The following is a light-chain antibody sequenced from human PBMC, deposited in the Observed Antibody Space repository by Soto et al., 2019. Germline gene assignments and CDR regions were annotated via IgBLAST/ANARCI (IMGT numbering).Light chain of an antibody. CDR1: QSVSSN. CDR3: QQRAGSST. V-gene: IGKV3-11*01. CDR2: GAS. Sequence: EIVLTQSPGTLSVSPGERATLSCRASQSVSSNLAWYQQKPGQAPRLLIYGASTRATGIPARFSGSGSGTDFTLTLSSLEPEDFAVYYCQQRAGSSTFGQGTRREIK. J-gene: IGKJ5*01.